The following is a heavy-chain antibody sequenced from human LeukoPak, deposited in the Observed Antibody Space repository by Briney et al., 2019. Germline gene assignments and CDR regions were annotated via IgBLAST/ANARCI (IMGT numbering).Heavy chain of an antibody. D-gene: IGHD3-16*02. V-gene: IGHV3-21*01. J-gene: IGHJ6*03. CDR3: AKAASVCSFGGVIDHIPPGCYYMDV. CDR2: ISSSSSYI. Sequence: GGSLRLSCAASGFTFSSYSMNWVRQAPGKGLEWVSSISSSSSYIYYADSVKGRFTISRDNAKNSLYLQMNSLRAEDTAVYYCAKAASVCSFGGVIDHIPPGCYYMDVWGKGTTVTVSS. CDR1: GFTFSSYS.